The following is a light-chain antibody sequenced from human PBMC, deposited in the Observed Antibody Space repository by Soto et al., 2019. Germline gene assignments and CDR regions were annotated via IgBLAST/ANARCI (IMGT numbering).Light chain of an antibody. CDR3: SSYTISRTYV. J-gene: IGLJ1*01. CDR1: SSDVGAYNF. Sequence: QSVLTQPASVSGSPGQSITISCTGTSSDVGAYNFVSWHQQHPGKAPKLIIYNVYDRPSWISYRFSGSKSGNTASLTISGLQGEDEADYYCSSYTISRTYVFGTGTKLTVL. CDR2: NVY. V-gene: IGLV2-14*03.